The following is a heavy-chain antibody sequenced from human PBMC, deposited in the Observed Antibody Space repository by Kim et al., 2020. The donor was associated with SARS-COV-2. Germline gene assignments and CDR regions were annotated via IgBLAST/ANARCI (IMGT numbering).Heavy chain of an antibody. D-gene: IGHD1-20*01. J-gene: IGHJ6*02. Sequence: SETLSLTCTVSGGSISSYYWSWIRQPPGKGLEWIGYIYYSGSTNYNPSLKSRVTISVDTSKNQFSLKLSSVTAADTAVYYCARDPSITGTPYYGMDVWGQGTTVTVSS. CDR3: ARDPSITGTPYYGMDV. V-gene: IGHV4-59*13. CDR1: GGSISSYY. CDR2: IYYSGST.